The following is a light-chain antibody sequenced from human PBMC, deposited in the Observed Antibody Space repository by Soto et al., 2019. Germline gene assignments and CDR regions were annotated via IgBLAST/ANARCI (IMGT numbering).Light chain of an antibody. J-gene: IGKJ1*01. Sequence: DIVMTQSPDSLAVSLGERATINCKSSQSVLYSSNNKNYLGWYRQKPGQPPKLLIYWASSRESGVPDRFSGSGSGTDFTLTISSLQAEDVAVYYCQQYYTTVRTFGQGTKVEIK. CDR2: WAS. V-gene: IGKV4-1*01. CDR3: QQYYTTVRT. CDR1: QSVLYSSNNKNY.